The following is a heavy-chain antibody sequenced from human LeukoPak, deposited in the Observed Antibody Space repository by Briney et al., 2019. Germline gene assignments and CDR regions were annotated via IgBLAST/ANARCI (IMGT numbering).Heavy chain of an antibody. J-gene: IGHJ4*02. CDR3: ARRRGSYFLDY. CDR1: GFTFSDYY. V-gene: IGHV3-11*01. Sequence: GGSLRLSCAASGFTFSDYYMSWVRQAPGKGLEGVSYISSSGSYIYYAYADSVKGLFNISRDNAKNSLHLQMNSLRAEDTAVYYCARRRGSYFLDYWGQGTLVTVSS. CDR2: ISSSGSYI. D-gene: IGHD1-26*01.